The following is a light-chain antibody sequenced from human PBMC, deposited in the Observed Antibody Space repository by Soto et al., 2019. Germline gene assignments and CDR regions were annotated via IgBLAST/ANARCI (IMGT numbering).Light chain of an antibody. CDR3: MQSLQKPST. CDR1: QSLHSNGINY. Sequence: LVVTQSPRSLPVIPGEPASMSCRASQSLHSNGINYLHWYLQKPGQPPQLLIYLASNRASGVPDRFSGSGSGTEYTLKISRVEAEDVGVYYCMQSLQKPSTFGPGTKVYIK. CDR2: LAS. V-gene: IGKV2-28*01. J-gene: IGKJ3*01.